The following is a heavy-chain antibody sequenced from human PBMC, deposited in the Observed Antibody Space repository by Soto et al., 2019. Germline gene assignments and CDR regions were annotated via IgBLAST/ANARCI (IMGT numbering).Heavy chain of an antibody. CDR3: AREEDYYDSSGDQYYFDY. J-gene: IGHJ4*02. D-gene: IGHD3-22*01. Sequence: QVQLVQSGAEVKKPGSSVKVSCKASGGTFSSYAISWVRQAPGQGLEWMGGIIPIFGTANYAQKFQGRVTIPADESTSTAYMELSSMRSEDTAVYYCAREEDYYDSSGDQYYFDYWGQGTLVTVSS. CDR1: GGTFSSYA. V-gene: IGHV1-69*12. CDR2: IIPIFGTA.